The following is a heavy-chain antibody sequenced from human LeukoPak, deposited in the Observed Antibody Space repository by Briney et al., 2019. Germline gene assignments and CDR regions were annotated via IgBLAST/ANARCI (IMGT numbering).Heavy chain of an antibody. CDR2: IYSGGST. CDR3: ARDGSGSYYLDAFDI. Sequence: PGGSLRLSCAASGFTASSNYMSWVRQAPGKGLEWVSVIYSGGSTYYADSVKGRFTISRDNSKNTLYLQMNSLRAEDTAVYYCARDGSGSYYLDAFDIWGQGTMVTVSS. J-gene: IGHJ3*02. D-gene: IGHD3-10*01. CDR1: GFTASSNY. V-gene: IGHV3-53*01.